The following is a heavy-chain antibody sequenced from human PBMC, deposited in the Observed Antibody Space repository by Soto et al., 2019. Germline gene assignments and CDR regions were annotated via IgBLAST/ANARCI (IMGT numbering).Heavy chain of an antibody. CDR2: IYYSGTT. CDR1: GGSIDSGGSY. Sequence: QVQLQESGPGLVKPSQTLSLTCTVSGGSIDSGGSYWSWIRQSPGEGLEWLGYIYYSGTTYYNPSLKSRVSISLDTSKNQFSLKLSSVTAADTAIYYCASDHCFSSSCSYLDLWGRGTLVTVSS. CDR3: ASDHCFSSSCSYLDL. J-gene: IGHJ2*01. V-gene: IGHV4-31*03. D-gene: IGHD2-2*01.